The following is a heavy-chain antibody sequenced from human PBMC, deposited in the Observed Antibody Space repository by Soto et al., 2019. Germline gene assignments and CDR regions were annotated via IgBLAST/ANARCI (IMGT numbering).Heavy chain of an antibody. CDR3: ATLGYEAGHDAFDI. CDR2: IIPILGIA. J-gene: IGHJ3*02. D-gene: IGHD3-3*01. CDR1: GGTFSSYT. V-gene: IGHV1-69*02. Sequence: QVQLVQSGAEVKKPGSSVKVSCKASGGTFSSYTISWVRQAPGQGLEWMGRIIPILGIANYAQKFQGRVTITADKSTSTADRELCSLRSEDTAVDYGATLGYEAGHDAFDIWGQGTMVTVSS.